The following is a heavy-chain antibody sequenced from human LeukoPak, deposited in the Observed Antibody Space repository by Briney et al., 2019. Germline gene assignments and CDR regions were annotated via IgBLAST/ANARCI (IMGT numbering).Heavy chain of an antibody. CDR3: ARGLIAVKPFDY. V-gene: IGHV4-34*01. CDR1: GGSFSGYY. J-gene: IGHJ4*02. D-gene: IGHD2/OR15-2a*01. Sequence: SETLSLTCAVHGGSFSGYYWSWIRQPPGKGLEWIGEINHSGSTNYNPSLKSRVTISVDTSKNQFSLKLSSVTAADTAVYYCARGLIAVKPFDYWGQGTLVTVSS. CDR2: INHSGST.